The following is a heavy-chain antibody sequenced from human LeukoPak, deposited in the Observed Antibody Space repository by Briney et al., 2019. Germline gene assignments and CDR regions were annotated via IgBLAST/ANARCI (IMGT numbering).Heavy chain of an antibody. CDR1: GFTFSSYA. V-gene: IGHV3-33*08. D-gene: IGHD3-22*01. CDR3: ARDNYYDSSGYSFLGY. Sequence: GGSLRLSCAASGFTFSSYAMHWVRQAPGKGLEWVAVIWYDGSNKYYADSVKGRFTISRDNAKNSLYLQMNSLRAEDTAVYYCARDNYYDSSGYSFLGYWGQGTLVTVSS. CDR2: IWYDGSNK. J-gene: IGHJ4*02.